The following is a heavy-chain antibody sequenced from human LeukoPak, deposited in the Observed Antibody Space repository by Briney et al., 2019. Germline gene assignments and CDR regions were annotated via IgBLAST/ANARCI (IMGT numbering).Heavy chain of an antibody. V-gene: IGHV1-46*01. J-gene: IGHJ4*02. D-gene: IGHD6-13*01. CDR1: GYTFTSYY. CDR3: ASGQLRIAAAGTQGLPTH. Sequence: GASVKVSCKASGYTFTSYYMHWLRQAPGQGLEWMGIINPSGGSASYAQEFQGRVTMTRDTSTSTVYMELSSLKSEDTAVYYCASGQLRIAAAGTQGLPTHWGQGALVTVSS. CDR2: INPSGGSA.